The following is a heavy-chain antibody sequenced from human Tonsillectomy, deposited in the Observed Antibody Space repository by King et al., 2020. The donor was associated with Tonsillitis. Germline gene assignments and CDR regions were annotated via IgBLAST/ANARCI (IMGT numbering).Heavy chain of an antibody. CDR2: IIPIFGTA. CDR3: ARDQSPGYSSSWYSY. Sequence: VQLVQSGAEVKKPGSSVKVSCKASGGTFSSYAIIWVRQAPGQGLEWIGGIIPIFGTANYAQKFQGRVTITADESTRSAYMELSSLRSEDTAVYYCARDQSPGYSSSWYSYWGQGTLVTVSS. CDR1: GGTFSSYA. V-gene: IGHV1-69*12. D-gene: IGHD6-13*01. J-gene: IGHJ4*02.